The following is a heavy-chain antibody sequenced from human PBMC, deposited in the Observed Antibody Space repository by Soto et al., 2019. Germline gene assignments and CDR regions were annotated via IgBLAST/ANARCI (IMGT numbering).Heavy chain of an antibody. CDR3: ARDSSSWEYYYYGMDV. CDR2: TYYRSKWYN. J-gene: IGHJ6*02. D-gene: IGHD6-13*01. CDR1: GDSVSSNSAG. V-gene: IGHV6-1*01. Sequence: SQTLSLTCAISGDSVSSNSAGGNWIRQSPSRGLEWLGRTYYRSKWYNDYAVSVKSRITINPDTSKNQFSLQLNSVTPEDTAVYYCARDSSSWEYYYYGMDVWGQGTTVTVSS.